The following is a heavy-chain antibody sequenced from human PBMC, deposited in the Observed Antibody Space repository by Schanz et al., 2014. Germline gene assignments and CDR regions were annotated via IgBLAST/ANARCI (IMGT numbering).Heavy chain of an antibody. J-gene: IGHJ4*02. CDR2: ISAYTNNT. Sequence: QVQLVQSGPEVKEPGASVKVSCEASRYTFNTYGLNWVRQAPGQGLEWMGWISAYTNNTNYAQKFRGRVTMTRNTSMSTAYIELHILTSEDTAVYYCARGRTFDYWGQGTLXTVSS. CDR3: ARGRTFDY. CDR1: RYTFNTYG. V-gene: IGHV1-18*01.